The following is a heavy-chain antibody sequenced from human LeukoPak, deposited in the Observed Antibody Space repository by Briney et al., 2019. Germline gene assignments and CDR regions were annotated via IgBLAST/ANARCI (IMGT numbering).Heavy chain of an antibody. J-gene: IGHJ5*02. CDR2: IIPILGIA. Sequence: GASVKVSCKASGGTFSSYAISWVRQAPGQGLEWMGRIIPILGIANHAQKFQGRVTITADKSTSTAYMELSSLRSEDTAVYYCARDRPVYQLPSRYTHNWFDPWGQGTLVTVSS. CDR3: ARDRPVYQLPSRYTHNWFDP. CDR1: GGTFSSYA. V-gene: IGHV1-69*04. D-gene: IGHD2-2*01.